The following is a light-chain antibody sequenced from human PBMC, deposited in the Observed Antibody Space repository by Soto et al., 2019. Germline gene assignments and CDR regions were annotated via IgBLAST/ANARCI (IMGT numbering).Light chain of an antibody. CDR2: GAS. CDR1: QSVSSN. V-gene: IGKV3-15*01. Sequence: EIVMTQSPATLSVSPGERATLSCRASQSVSSNLAWYQQKPGQAPRLLIYGASTRATGIPDRFSGSGSRTEFTLTISSLQSEDFAVYYCQQYNNWSRTFGQGTKVEIK. CDR3: QQYNNWSRT. J-gene: IGKJ1*01.